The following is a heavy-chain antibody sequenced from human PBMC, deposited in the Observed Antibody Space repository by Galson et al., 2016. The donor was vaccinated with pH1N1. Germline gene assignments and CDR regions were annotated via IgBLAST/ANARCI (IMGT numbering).Heavy chain of an antibody. J-gene: IGHJ3*02. CDR3: ARQYDFGDYRGNAFDI. D-gene: IGHD4-17*01. V-gene: IGHV5-51*03. Sequence: QSGAEVKKPGESLKISCKASGYSFISQWIAWVRQVPGKGLEWVGVVNPGGSTIRYSPSFQGQVTISGDKSISTAYLQWISLRASDPATYYCARQYDFGDYRGNAFDIWGQGTVVLVPS. CDR2: VNPGGSTI. CDR1: GYSFISQW.